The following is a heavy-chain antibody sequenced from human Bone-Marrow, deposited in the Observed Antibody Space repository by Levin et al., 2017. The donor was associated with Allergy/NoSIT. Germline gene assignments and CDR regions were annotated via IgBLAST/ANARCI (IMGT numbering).Heavy chain of an antibody. CDR2: IRSKANSYAT. CDR1: GFTFSGSA. CDR3: TRDHIVVVPAASPLNYYYYYMDV. D-gene: IGHD2-2*01. V-gene: IGHV3-73*01. Sequence: GGSLRLSCAASGFTFSGSAMHWVRQASGKGLEWVGRIRSKANSYATAYAASVKGRFTISRDDSKNTAYLQMNSLKTEDTAVYYCTRDHIVVVPAASPLNYYYYYMDVWGKGTTVTVSS. J-gene: IGHJ6*03.